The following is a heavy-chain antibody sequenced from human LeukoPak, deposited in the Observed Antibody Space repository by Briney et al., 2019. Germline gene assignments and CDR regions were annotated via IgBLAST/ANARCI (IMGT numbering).Heavy chain of an antibody. CDR1: GYIFTSYW. Sequence: GASLQISCWGSGYIFTSYWIGWVRHMPGKGLELMGIIYPGDSDTRYSPSFQGQVTISADKSIRTAYMQWSSLKASDTAMYYCARCDDSSGPSDYWGQGTLVTVSS. CDR3: ARCDDSSGPSDY. CDR2: IYPGDSDT. V-gene: IGHV5-51*01. D-gene: IGHD6-19*01. J-gene: IGHJ4*02.